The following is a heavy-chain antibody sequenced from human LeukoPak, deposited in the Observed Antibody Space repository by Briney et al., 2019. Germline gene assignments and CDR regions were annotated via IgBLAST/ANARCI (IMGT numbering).Heavy chain of an antibody. CDR3: ARVGSSGWFNYFDY. Sequence: GGSLRLSCAASGFTFSSYEMNWVRQAPGKGLEWVSYISSSGSTIYYADSVKGRFTISRDNAKNTLYLQMNSLRAEDTAVYYCARVGSSGWFNYFDYWGQGTLVTVSS. CDR1: GFTFSSYE. J-gene: IGHJ4*02. V-gene: IGHV3-48*03. D-gene: IGHD6-19*01. CDR2: ISSSGSTI.